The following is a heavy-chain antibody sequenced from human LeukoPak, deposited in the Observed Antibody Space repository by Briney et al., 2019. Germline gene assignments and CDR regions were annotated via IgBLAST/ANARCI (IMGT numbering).Heavy chain of an antibody. Sequence: SETLSLTCTVSGGSISSYYWSWIRQPPGKGLEWIGYIYYSGSTNYNPSLKSRVTISVDTSKNQFSLKLSSVTAADTAVYYCASIRNMGEDYWGQGTLVTVSS. CDR1: GGSISSYY. J-gene: IGHJ4*02. CDR3: ASIRNMGEDY. V-gene: IGHV4-59*08. D-gene: IGHD3-16*01. CDR2: IYYSGST.